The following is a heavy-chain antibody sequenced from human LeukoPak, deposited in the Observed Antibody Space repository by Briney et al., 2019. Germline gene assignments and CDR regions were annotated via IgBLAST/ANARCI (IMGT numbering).Heavy chain of an antibody. J-gene: IGHJ4*02. CDR2: INPSGGST. D-gene: IGHD3-3*01. CDR3: ARSVTIFGDDDY. Sequence: GASVKVSCKASGYSFTSYYMHWVRQAPGQGLEWMGIINPSGGSTSYAQKFQGRVTMTRDTSTSTVYMELSSLRSEDTAVYYCARSVTIFGDDDYWGQGTLVTVSS. V-gene: IGHV1-46*01. CDR1: GYSFTSYY.